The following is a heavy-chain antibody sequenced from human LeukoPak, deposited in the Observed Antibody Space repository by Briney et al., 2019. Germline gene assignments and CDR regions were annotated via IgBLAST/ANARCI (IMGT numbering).Heavy chain of an antibody. J-gene: IGHJ4*02. V-gene: IGHV3-43*02. D-gene: IGHD3-22*01. Sequence: GGSLRLSCAASGFTFDDYAMHWVRQAPGKGLEWVSLISGDGGSTYYADSVKGRFTISRDNSKNSLYLQMNSLRTEDTALYYCAKDTGDSSGYSSSFDYWGQGTLVTVSS. CDR1: GFTFDDYA. CDR2: ISGDGGST. CDR3: AKDTGDSSGYSSSFDY.